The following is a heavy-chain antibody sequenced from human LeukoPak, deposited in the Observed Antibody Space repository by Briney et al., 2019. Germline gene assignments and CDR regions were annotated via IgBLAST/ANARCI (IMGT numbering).Heavy chain of an antibody. CDR1: GASVSSSH. J-gene: IGHJ4*02. D-gene: IGHD5-12*01. CDR2: LSYTGKT. Sequence: KPSETLSLTCVVSGASVSSSHWNWIRQLPGRGLEWIGCLSYTGKTDYNPSLTSRVTISLDTSKNQVSLKLRSVTAADTAVYYCSEGYLEPFDHWGQGTLVTVSS. CDR3: SEGYLEPFDH. V-gene: IGHV4-59*02.